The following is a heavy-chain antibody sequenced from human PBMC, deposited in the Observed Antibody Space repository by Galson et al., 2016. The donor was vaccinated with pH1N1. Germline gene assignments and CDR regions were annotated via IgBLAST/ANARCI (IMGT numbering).Heavy chain of an antibody. CDR2: ISRSGSTI. CDR1: GFAFSSYE. J-gene: IGHJ4*02. CDR3: ARPAEQQLLVILPFGY. V-gene: IGHV3-48*03. Sequence: SLRLSCAASGFAFSSYEMNWVRQAPGRGLEWVSHISRSGSTIHYADSVKGRFTVSRDNAKNSLYLQMNSLSAEDTAVYYCARPAEQQLLVILPFGYWGQGILVTVSS. D-gene: IGHD6-19*01.